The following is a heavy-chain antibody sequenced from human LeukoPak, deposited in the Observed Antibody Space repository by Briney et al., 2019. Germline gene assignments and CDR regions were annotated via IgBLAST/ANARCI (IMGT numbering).Heavy chain of an antibody. CDR3: ARESWSDSVAFDI. V-gene: IGHV3-53*01. Sequence: GGSLRLSCAASGFTVSSNYMSWVRQGPGKGLEWVSVIYSGGSTYYADSVKGRFAISRDNSKNTLYLQMNSLRAEDTAMYYCARESWSDSVAFDIWGLGTMVIVSS. D-gene: IGHD3-3*01. CDR1: GFTVSSNY. CDR2: IYSGGST. J-gene: IGHJ3*02.